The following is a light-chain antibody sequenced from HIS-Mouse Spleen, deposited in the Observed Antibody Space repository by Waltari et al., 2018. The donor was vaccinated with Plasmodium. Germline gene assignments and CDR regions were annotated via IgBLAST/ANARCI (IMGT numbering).Light chain of an antibody. J-gene: IGLJ1*01. CDR3: QAWDSSTDYV. Sequence: SYELTQPPSVSVSPGQTARITCSGDALPKKYAYWYQQKSGQAPVLVIYEDSKRPSGIPERFSGSSSGTMATLTISGAQVEDEADYYCQAWDSSTDYVFGTGTKVTVL. CDR1: ALPKKY. CDR2: EDS. V-gene: IGLV3-10*01.